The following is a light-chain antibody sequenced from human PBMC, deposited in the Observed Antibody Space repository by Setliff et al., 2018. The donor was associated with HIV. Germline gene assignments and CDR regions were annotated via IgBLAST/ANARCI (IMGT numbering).Light chain of an antibody. CDR2: DVN. CDR1: SSDIGGYNY. CDR3: CSYASTSTLV. Sequence: PASVSGSPGQSITISCTGTSSDIGGYNYVSWYQQHPGKAPKLMIYDVNNRPSGVSTRFSGSKSGNTASLTISGLQAEDEADYYCCSYASTSTLVFGGGTK. V-gene: IGLV2-14*03. J-gene: IGLJ3*02.